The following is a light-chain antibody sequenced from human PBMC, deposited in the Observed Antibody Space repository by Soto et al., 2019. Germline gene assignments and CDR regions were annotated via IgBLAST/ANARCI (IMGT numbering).Light chain of an antibody. CDR1: QSVSSN. J-gene: IGKJ1*01. CDR2: GTS. V-gene: IGKV3-15*01. CDR3: QQYDNWPRT. Sequence: EIVMTQYPATLSVSPGERATLSCRASQSVSSNLAWYQQKFGQAPSLLIYGTSTRATGIPARFSGSGSGTEFTLTISSLQSEDFAFYYCQQYDNWPRTFGQGTKVDIK.